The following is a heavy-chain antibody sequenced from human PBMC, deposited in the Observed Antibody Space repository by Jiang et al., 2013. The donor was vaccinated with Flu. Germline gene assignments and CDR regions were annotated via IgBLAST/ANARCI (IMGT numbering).Heavy chain of an antibody. CDR2: INPNSGGT. CDR3: ARERGAVAGNRFDY. Sequence: GAEVKKPGASVKVSCKASGYTFTGYYMHWVRQAPGQGLEWMGWINPNSGGTNYAQKFQGWVTMTRDTSISTAYMELSRLRSDDTAVYYCARERGAVAGNRFDYWGQGTLVTVSS. D-gene: IGHD6-19*01. CDR1: GYTFTGYY. J-gene: IGHJ4*02. V-gene: IGHV1-2*04.